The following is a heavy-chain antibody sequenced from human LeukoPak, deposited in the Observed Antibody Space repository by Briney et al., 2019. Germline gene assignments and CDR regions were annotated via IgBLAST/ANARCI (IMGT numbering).Heavy chain of an antibody. CDR3: TRDAEISGYTWYNWFDP. Sequence: SETLSLTCTVSGGSISSYYWSWIRQPPGKGLEWIGYIYYSGSTNYNPSLKSRVTISVDTSKSQFSLQLSSVTAADTAVYYCTRDAEISGYTWYNWFDPWGQGILVTVSS. D-gene: IGHD3-22*01. V-gene: IGHV4-59*01. CDR1: GGSISSYY. CDR2: IYYSGST. J-gene: IGHJ5*02.